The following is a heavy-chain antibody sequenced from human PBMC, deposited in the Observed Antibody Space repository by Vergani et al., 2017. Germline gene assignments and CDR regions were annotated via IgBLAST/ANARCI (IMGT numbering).Heavy chain of an antibody. CDR1: GYTYRSYY. V-gene: IGHV1-46*03. CDR3: VSSRLRSFEY. CDR2: INPLGGRA. D-gene: IGHD4-17*01. Sequence: QVTVVQSGAEVKAPGASVKVSCEASGYTYRSYYVHWVRQAPGQGLEWMGVINPLGGRATYSQKFQGSVSVTGDSSTTGGTSASMVYMDLTSLTPEDTAVXFCVSSRLRSFEYWGQGTLVTVSS. J-gene: IGHJ4*02.